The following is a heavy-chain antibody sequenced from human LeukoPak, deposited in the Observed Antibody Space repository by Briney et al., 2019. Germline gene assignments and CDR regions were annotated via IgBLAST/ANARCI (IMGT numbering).Heavy chain of an antibody. CDR2: IYYSGST. CDR3: ARLVTPFRRIAAAGCFDY. Sequence: SETLSLTCTVSGGSISSSSYYWGWIRQPPGKGLEWIGSIYYSGSTYYNPSLKSRVTISVDTSKNQFSLKLSSVTAADTAVYYCARLVTPFRRIAAAGCFDYWGQGTLVTVSS. V-gene: IGHV4-39*01. CDR1: GGSISSSSYY. J-gene: IGHJ4*02. D-gene: IGHD6-13*01.